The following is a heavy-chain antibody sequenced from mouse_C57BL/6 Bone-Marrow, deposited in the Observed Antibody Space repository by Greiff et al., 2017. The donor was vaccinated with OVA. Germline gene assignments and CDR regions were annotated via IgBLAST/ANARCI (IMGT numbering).Heavy chain of an antibody. CDR1: GFTFSNYW. CDR2: IRLKSDNYAT. V-gene: IGHV6-3*01. Sequence: EVQVEESGGGLVKPGGSMKLSCVASGFTFSNYWMNWVRQSPEKGLEWVAQIRLKSDNYATHYAESVKGRFTISRADSKSSVDLQMNNLRAEDTGIYYCTGFDYWGQGTTLTVSS. CDR3: TGFDY. J-gene: IGHJ2*01.